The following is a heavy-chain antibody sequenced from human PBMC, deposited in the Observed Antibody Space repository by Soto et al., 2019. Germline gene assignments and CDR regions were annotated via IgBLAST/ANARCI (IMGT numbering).Heavy chain of an antibody. Sequence: PGWCLGLSWAASGVTVRSYRIHRVIQAPGKGLVWVSRINSDGSSTSYADSVKGRFTISRDNAKDTLYLQMNSLRVEDTAVYYCGRGEVGAGVDYRGQRTQVTVSS. D-gene: IGHD6-13*01. CDR3: GRGEVGAGVDY. CDR2: INSDGSST. J-gene: IGHJ4*02. V-gene: IGHV3-74*01. CDR1: GVTVRSYR.